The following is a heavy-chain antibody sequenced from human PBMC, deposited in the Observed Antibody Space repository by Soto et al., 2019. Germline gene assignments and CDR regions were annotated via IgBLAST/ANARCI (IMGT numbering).Heavy chain of an antibody. CDR2: IIPIFGTV. CDR1: GGTLSNFG. V-gene: IGHV1-69*18. Sequence: QVQLVQSEGEVKEPGSSVKVSCEASGGTLSNFGISWVRQAPGHGLEWMGTIIPIFGTVDDAQKFQGRVSLTASESTNTAYMELSSLNFEDTAVYYCARFSRYYDSSGYLTSDGFDIWGPGTKVTVSS. J-gene: IGHJ3*02. D-gene: IGHD3-22*01. CDR3: ARFSRYYDSSGYLTSDGFDI.